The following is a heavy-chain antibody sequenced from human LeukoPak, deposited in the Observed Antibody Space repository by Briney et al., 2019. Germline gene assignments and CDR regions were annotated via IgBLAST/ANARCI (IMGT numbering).Heavy chain of an antibody. CDR2: INPNSGGT. V-gene: IGHV1-2*02. D-gene: IGHD3-10*01. CDR3: ARDRIYYGSGSYAY. Sequence: ASVKVSCKASGYTFTGYYMHWVRQAPGQGLEWMGWINPNSGGTNYAQKFQGRVTMTRDTSISTAYMELSRLRSDDTAVYYCARDRIYYGSGSYAYWGQGTLVTVSS. J-gene: IGHJ4*02. CDR1: GYTFTGYY.